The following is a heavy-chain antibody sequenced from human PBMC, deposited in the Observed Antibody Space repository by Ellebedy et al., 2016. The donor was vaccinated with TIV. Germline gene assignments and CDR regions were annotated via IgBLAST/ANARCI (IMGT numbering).Heavy chain of an antibody. J-gene: IGHJ5*02. CDR2: MNPNSGNT. Sequence: ASVKVSXKASGYTFTSYDINWVRQATGQGLEWMGWMNPNSGNTGYAQKFQGRVTMTRNTSISTAYMELSSLRSEDTAVYYCARVGSGWYVPWFDPWGQGTLVTVSS. CDR1: GYTFTSYD. D-gene: IGHD6-19*01. V-gene: IGHV1-8*01. CDR3: ARVGSGWYVPWFDP.